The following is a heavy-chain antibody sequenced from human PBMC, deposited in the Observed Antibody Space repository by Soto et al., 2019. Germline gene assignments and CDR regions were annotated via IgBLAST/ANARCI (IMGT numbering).Heavy chain of an antibody. Sequence: QVQLQESGPGLVKPSETLSLTCIVSGGSVSNDAYYWSWIRQPPGKGLEWIGYIYHSRSTYYNPSLKSRLTISVDTSSNQFSLKVSSVPAADTAVYYCARLGIGWEFPFDYWGQGTLVNVSS. D-gene: IGHD1-26*01. CDR1: GGSVSNDAYY. V-gene: IGHV4-61*08. CDR3: ARLGIGWEFPFDY. J-gene: IGHJ4*02. CDR2: IYHSRST.